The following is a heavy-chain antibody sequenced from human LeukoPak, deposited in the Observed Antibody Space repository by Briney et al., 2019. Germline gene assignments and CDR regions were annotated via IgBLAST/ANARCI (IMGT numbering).Heavy chain of an antibody. CDR1: GYTFTSYY. V-gene: IGHV1-46*01. CDR3: AREGDGYDSAGHFDY. CDR2: INPSGGST. D-gene: IGHD5-24*01. Sequence: ASVKVSCKASGYTFTSYYMHWVRQAPGQGLEWMGIINPSGGSTSYAQKFQGRVTMTRDMSTSTVYMELSSLRSEDTAVYYCAREGDGYDSAGHFDYWGQGTLVTVSS. J-gene: IGHJ4*02.